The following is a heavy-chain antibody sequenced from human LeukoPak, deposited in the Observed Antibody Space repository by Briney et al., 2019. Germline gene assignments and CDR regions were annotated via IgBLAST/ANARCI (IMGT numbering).Heavy chain of an antibody. J-gene: IGHJ5*02. CDR3: ARRRSAIVVVPAAGRWFDP. Sequence: PSETLSLTCAVYGGSFSGYYWSWIRQPPGKGLEWIGEINHSGSTNYNPSLKSRVTISVDTSKNQFSLKLSSVTAADTAVYYCARRRSAIVVVPAAGRWFDPWGQGTLVTVSS. D-gene: IGHD2-2*01. CDR1: GGSFSGYY. CDR2: INHSGST. V-gene: IGHV4-34*01.